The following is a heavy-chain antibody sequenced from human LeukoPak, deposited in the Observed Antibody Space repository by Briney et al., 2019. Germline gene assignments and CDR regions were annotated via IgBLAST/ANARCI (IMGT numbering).Heavy chain of an antibody. V-gene: IGHV4-61*03. D-gene: IGHD3-22*01. CDR1: GGSVSSDSYY. CDR3: ARGSRVYDRSGFHTWHDY. J-gene: IGHJ4*03. Sequence: SETLSLTCTVSGGSVSSDSYYWSWVRQPPLKGLEWIGYIYSTGDTSYNPSLESRVSISMDTSKNHFSLEITSVTAADTAVYYCARGSRVYDRSGFHTWHDYWGHGTLVTVSS. CDR2: IYSTGDT.